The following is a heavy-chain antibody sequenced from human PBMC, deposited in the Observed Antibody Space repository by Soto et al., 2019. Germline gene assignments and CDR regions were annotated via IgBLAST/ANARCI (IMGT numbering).Heavy chain of an antibody. CDR3: TRHRFYQDDSDYYYVAMDV. J-gene: IGHJ6*02. CDR1: GFSLTTTGMR. CDR2: IDWDGAK. Sequence: SGPTLVNPTQTLTLTCTFSGFSLTTTGMRVSWIRQPPGKALEWVARIDWDGAKFYSTSLKTRLTISKDTSKNQVVHTMTNMDPEDTATYYCTRHRFYQDDSDYYYVAMDVWGQGTTVTVSS. V-gene: IGHV2-70*04. D-gene: IGHD3-22*01.